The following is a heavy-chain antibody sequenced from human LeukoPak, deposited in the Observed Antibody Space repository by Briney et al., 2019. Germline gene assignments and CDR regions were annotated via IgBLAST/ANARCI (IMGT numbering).Heavy chain of an antibody. CDR2: IYYSGST. V-gene: IGHV4-59*12. Sequence: SETLSLTCTVSGGSISSYYWSWIRQPPGKGLEWIGYIYYSGSTNYNPSLKSRVTISVDTSKNQFSLKLSSVTAADTAVYYCARDADPRFWSGLGWSGGAFDIWGQGTMVTVSS. J-gene: IGHJ3*02. D-gene: IGHD3-3*01. CDR3: ARDADPRFWSGLGWSGGAFDI. CDR1: GGSISSYY.